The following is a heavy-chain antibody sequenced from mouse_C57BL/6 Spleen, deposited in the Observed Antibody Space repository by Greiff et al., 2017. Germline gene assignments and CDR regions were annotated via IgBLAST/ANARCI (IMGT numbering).Heavy chain of an antibody. V-gene: IGHV1-64*01. CDR2: IHPNSGST. D-gene: IGHD2-12*01. J-gene: IGHJ4*01. Sequence: VQLQQPGAELVKPGASVKLSCKASGYTFTSYWMHWVKQRPGQGLEWIGMIHPNSGSTNYNEKFKSKATLTVDKSSSTAYMQLSSLTSEDSAVYYCARSSYDGDNYAMDYWGQGTSVTVSS. CDR3: ARSSYDGDNYAMDY. CDR1: GYTFTSYW.